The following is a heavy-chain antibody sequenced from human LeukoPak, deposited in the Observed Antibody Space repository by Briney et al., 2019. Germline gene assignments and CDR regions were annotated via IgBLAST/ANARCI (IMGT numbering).Heavy chain of an antibody. CDR3: ARDWFHAIDH. J-gene: IGHJ4*02. CDR2: IRSDGSDT. D-gene: IGHD2/OR15-2a*01. Sequence: GGSLRLSCAASGFTFSSYSMNWVRQAPGEGLVWVSRIRSDGSDTRYAESVKGRFTISRDNAKNTLYLQMNSLRAEDTAVYYCARDWFHAIDHWGQGTLVTVSS. CDR1: GFTFSSYS. V-gene: IGHV3-74*01.